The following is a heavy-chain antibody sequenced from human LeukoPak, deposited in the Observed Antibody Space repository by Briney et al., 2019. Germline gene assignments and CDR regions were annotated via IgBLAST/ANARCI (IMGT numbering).Heavy chain of an antibody. CDR2: ISSSSSYI. D-gene: IGHD3-22*01. CDR3: AREGDSSGYYYNY. Sequence: GGSLRLSCAASGFTFSSYSMNWVRQAPGKGLEWVSSISSSSSYIYYADSVKGRFTISRDNAKNSLYLQMNSLRAEDTAVYYCAREGDSSGYYYNYWGQGTLVTVSS. J-gene: IGHJ4*02. CDR1: GFTFSSYS. V-gene: IGHV3-21*01.